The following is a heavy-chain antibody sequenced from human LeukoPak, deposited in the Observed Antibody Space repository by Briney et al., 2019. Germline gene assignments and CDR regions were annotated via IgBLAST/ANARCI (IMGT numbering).Heavy chain of an antibody. J-gene: IGHJ4*02. CDR3: ARVAYGSGSFSMDFDY. CDR2: IYTSGST. Sequence: SETLSLTCTVSGGSISSYYWSWIRQPAGKGLEWIGRIYTSGSTNYNPSLKSRVTMSVDTSKNQFSLKLSSVTAADTAVYYCARVAYGSGSFSMDFDYWGQGTLVTVSS. D-gene: IGHD3-10*01. V-gene: IGHV4-4*07. CDR1: GGSISSYY.